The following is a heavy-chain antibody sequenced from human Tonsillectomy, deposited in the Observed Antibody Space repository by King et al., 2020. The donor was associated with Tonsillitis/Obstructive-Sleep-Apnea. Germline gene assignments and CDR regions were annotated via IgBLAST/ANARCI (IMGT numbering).Heavy chain of an antibody. V-gene: IGHV3-30*04. D-gene: IGHD6-13*01. Sequence: VQLVESGGGVVQPGRSLRLSCAASGFTFSSYAMHWVRQAPGKGLEWVAVISYDGSNKYYADSVKGRFTISRDNSKNTLYLQMNSLRAEDTAMYYCARDGTDSSSWYPDQYPGAFDIWGQGTMVTVSS. J-gene: IGHJ3*02. CDR1: GFTFSSYA. CDR2: ISYDGSNK. CDR3: ARDGTDSSSWYPDQYPGAFDI.